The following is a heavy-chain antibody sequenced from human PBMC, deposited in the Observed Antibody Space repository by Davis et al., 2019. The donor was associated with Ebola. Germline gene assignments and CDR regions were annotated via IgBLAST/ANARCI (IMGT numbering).Heavy chain of an antibody. D-gene: IGHD2-2*02. Sequence: MPSETLSLTCTVSGGSISSSSYYWGWIRQPPGKGLEWIGSIYYSGSTYYNPSLKSRVTISVDTSKNQFSLKLSSVTAADTAVYYCARGLEEDIVLVPAAIHYYYYGMDVWGQGTTVTVAS. J-gene: IGHJ6*02. V-gene: IGHV4-39*01. CDR2: IYYSGST. CDR1: GGSISSSSYY. CDR3: ARGLEEDIVLVPAAIHYYYYGMDV.